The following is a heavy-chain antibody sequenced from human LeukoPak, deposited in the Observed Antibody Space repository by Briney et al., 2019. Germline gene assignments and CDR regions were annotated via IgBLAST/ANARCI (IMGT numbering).Heavy chain of an antibody. D-gene: IGHD6-19*01. J-gene: IGHJ4*02. CDR3: VRRDAGWNYFDY. CDR1: GGSINSHY. CDR2: IYYTGKI. V-gene: IGHV4-59*08. Sequence: PSETLSLTCAVSGGSINSHYWGWIRQPPGKGLQWIGDIYYTGKINYNPSLKSRVTITLDTSKDHLSLNLTSVLAADTAIYYCVRRDAGWNYFDYWGQGILVTVSS.